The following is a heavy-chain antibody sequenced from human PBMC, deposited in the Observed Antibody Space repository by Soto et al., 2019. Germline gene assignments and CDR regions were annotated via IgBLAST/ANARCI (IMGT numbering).Heavy chain of an antibody. CDR2: IGTADDT. V-gene: IGHV3-13*01. D-gene: IGHD1-26*01. CDR3: ARGREVGDHCFDA. J-gene: IGHJ4*02. Sequence: PGGSLTLSCEGSGFTFSGIDMHCVRQPTRKGLEWVSTIGTADDTYYADSVKGRFTISRVRAKNSLSLEMNSLRAGATAVYFCARGREVGDHCFDAWGQGTQVTVSS. CDR1: GFTFSGID.